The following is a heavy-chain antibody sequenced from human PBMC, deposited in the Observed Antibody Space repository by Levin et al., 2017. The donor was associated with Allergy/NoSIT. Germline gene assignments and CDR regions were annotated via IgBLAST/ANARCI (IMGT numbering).Heavy chain of an antibody. CDR3: AVTGTTFDY. D-gene: IGHD1-20*01. CDR2: INPDSGYP. J-gene: IGHJ4*02. CDR1: GYTFIGNY. Sequence: ASVKVSCKASGYTFIGNYIYWVRQAPGQGLEWMGQINPDSGYPTYSQKFQDRLTMTRDKSMNTAYMELSSVRSDDTAVYYCAVTGTTFDYWGQGSLVIVSS. V-gene: IGHV1-2*06.